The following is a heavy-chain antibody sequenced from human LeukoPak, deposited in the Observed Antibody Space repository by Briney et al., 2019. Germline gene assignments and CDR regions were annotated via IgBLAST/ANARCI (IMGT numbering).Heavy chain of an antibody. CDR1: GGTFSSYA. V-gene: IGHV1-69*01. Sequence: VASVKVSCKASGGTFSSYAISWVRQAPGQGLEWMGGIIPIFGTANYAQKFQGRVTITADESTSTAYMELSSLRSEDTAVYYCARSRLSGYYDSSGYYAWGQGTLVTVSS. CDR3: ARSRLSGYYDSSGYYA. J-gene: IGHJ5*02. D-gene: IGHD3-22*01. CDR2: IIPIFGTA.